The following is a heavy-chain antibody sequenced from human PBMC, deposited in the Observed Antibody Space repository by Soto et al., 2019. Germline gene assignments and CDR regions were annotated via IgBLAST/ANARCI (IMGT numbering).Heavy chain of an antibody. CDR2: INHSGST. CDR3: ARDYYDSSGRPTIDY. CDR1: GGSFSGYY. Sequence: QVQLQQWGAGLLKPSETLSLTCAVYGGSFSGYYWSWIRQPPGKGLEWIGEINHSGSTNYNPSLKXRXTXXVDTSKTQFSLKLSSVTAADTAVYYCARDYYDSSGRPTIDYWGQGTLVTVSS. D-gene: IGHD3-22*01. V-gene: IGHV4-34*01. J-gene: IGHJ4*02.